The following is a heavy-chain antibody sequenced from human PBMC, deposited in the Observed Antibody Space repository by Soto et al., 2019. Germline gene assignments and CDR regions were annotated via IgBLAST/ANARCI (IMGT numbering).Heavy chain of an antibody. J-gene: IGHJ4*02. CDR2: IYYSGST. CDR1: GGSISSGGYY. Sequence: SETLSLTCTVSGGSISSGGYYWSWIRQHPGKGLEWIGYIYYSGSTYYNPSLKSRVTISVDTSKNQFSLKLSSVTAADTAMYYCARGGPDYYDSSGHYFDYWGQGTLVTVSS. V-gene: IGHV4-31*03. D-gene: IGHD3-22*01. CDR3: ARGGPDYYDSSGHYFDY.